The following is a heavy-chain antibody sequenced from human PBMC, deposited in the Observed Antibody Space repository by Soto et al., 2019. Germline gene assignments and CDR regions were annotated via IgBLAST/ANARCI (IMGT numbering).Heavy chain of an antibody. D-gene: IGHD3-3*01. J-gene: IGHJ4*02. CDR1: GYSFTSYW. CDR3: ARPVYDFWSGFHY. V-gene: IGHV5-51*01. CDR2: IYPGDSDT. Sequence: GESLKISCKGSGYSFTSYWIGWVRQIPGKGLECMGIIYPGDSDTRYSPSFQGQVTISADKAINTAYLQWSSLKASDTAMYYCARPVYDFWSGFHYWGQGTLVTVSS.